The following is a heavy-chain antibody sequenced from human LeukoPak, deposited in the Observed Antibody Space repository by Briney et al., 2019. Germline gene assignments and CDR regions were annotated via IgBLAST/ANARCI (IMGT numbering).Heavy chain of an antibody. V-gene: IGHV3-30-3*01. CDR3: AREIRDSSGYYYGMDV. CDR2: ISYDGSNK. J-gene: IGHJ6*02. CDR1: GFTFSSYA. Sequence: GGSLRLSCAASGFTFSSYAMHWVRQAPGKGLEWVAVISYDGSNKYYADSVKGRFTISRDNSKNTLYLQMNSLRAEDTAVYYRAREIRDSSGYYYGMDVWGQGTTVTVSS. D-gene: IGHD3-22*01.